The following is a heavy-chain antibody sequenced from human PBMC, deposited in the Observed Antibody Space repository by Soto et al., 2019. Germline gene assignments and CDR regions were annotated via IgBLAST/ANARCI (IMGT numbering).Heavy chain of an antibody. V-gene: IGHV3-7*01. J-gene: IGHJ4*02. D-gene: IGHD4-17*01. CDR3: AKPQDYGDYVFDY. CDR2: IKQDGSEK. Sequence: VQLVESGGGLVQPGGSLRLSCAASGFTFSSYWMSWVRQAPGKGLEWVANIKQDGSEKYYVDSVKGRFTISRDNAKNSLYLQMNSLRAEDTAVYYCAKPQDYGDYVFDYWGQGTLVTVSS. CDR1: GFTFSSYW.